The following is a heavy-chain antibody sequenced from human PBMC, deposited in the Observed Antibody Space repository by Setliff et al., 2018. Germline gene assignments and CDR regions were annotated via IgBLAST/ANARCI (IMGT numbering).Heavy chain of an antibody. CDR3: ARFYGSSAFDY. CDR1: GFTFSGYS. V-gene: IGHV4-38-2*01. J-gene: IGHJ4*02. CDR2: IYYSGST. D-gene: IGHD3-10*01. Sequence: GSLRLSCAASGFTFSGYSMNWIRQPPGKGLEWIGSIYYSGSTYYNPSLKSRVTISVDTSKNQFSLKLSSVTAADTAVYYCARFYGSSAFDYWGQGTLVTVSS.